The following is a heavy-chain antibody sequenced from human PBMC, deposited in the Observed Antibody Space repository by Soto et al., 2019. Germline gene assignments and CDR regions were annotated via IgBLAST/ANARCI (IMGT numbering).Heavy chain of an antibody. CDR1: GVTLSSYS. Sequence: AGSLRLSCAASGVTLSSYSMDWVRKAPGKGLEWVSSISSSSSYIYYADSVKGRFTISRDNAKNSLYLQMNSLRAEDTAVYYCARDLEQQLATHRGQGTLVTVSS. V-gene: IGHV3-21*01. D-gene: IGHD6-13*01. CDR2: ISSSSSYI. CDR3: ARDLEQQLATH. J-gene: IGHJ4*02.